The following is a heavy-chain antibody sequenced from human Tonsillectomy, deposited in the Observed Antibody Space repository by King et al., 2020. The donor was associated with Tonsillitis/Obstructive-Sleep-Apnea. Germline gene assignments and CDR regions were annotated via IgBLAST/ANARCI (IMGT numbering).Heavy chain of an antibody. V-gene: IGHV6-1*01. Sequence: HVQLQQSGPGLVKPSQTLSLTCAISGDSVSSNGAAWNWIRQSPSRGLEWQGRTYYRSKWYNDYAVSVKSRITINPDTSKNQFSLQLNSVTPEDTAVYYCARDLIYCSSTSCYSRYFDYWGQGTLVTVSS. CDR1: GDSVSSNGAA. J-gene: IGHJ4*02. CDR2: TYYRSKWYN. CDR3: ARDLIYCSSTSCYSRYFDY. D-gene: IGHD2-2*01.